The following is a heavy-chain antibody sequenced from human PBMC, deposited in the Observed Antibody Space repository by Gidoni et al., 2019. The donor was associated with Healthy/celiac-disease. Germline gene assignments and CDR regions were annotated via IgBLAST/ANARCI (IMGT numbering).Heavy chain of an antibody. Sequence: QVQLVESGGGVVQPGRSLRLSCAASGFTFSSYAMHWVRQAPGKGLEWVAVISYDGSNKYYADSVKGRFTISRDNSKNTLYLQMNSLRAEDTAVYYCASNMPNHDYWGQGTLVTVSS. CDR3: ASNMPNHDY. CDR1: GFTFSSYA. J-gene: IGHJ4*02. V-gene: IGHV3-30*01. D-gene: IGHD2-2*01. CDR2: ISYDGSNK.